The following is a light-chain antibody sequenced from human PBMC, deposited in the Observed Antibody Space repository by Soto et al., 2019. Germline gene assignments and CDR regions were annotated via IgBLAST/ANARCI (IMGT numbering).Light chain of an antibody. CDR2: GAS. J-gene: IGKJ5*01. CDR3: QQYGSSPIT. V-gene: IGKV3-20*01. CDR1: QSVSSSQ. Sequence: EIVLTHARGTLALSPGERATLSCSASQSVSSSQLAWYQQKPGQAPRLLMYGASSRATGIPDRLSGSGSGTDFTLTISRLEPEDFAVYYCQQYGSSPITFGQGTRLEI.